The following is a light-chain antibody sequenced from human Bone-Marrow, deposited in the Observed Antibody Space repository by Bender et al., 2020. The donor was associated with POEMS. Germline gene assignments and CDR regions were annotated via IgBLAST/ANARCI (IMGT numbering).Light chain of an antibody. CDR2: TNN. CDR1: SSNIGAGFD. CDR3: SSYIGSTNLA. J-gene: IGLJ1*01. V-gene: IGLV1-40*01. Sequence: QSVLTQPPSVSGASGQRVTISCTGTSSNIGAGFDVHWYQVLPGTAPKLLIYTNNNRPSGVPDRFSGSKSGTSGSLAITGLQTEDEADYYCSSYIGSTNLAFGAGTKVTVL.